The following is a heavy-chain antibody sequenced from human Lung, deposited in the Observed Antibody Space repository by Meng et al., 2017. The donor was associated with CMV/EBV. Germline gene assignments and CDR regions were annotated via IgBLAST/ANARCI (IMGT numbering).Heavy chain of an antibody. J-gene: IGHJ6*02. CDR1: GFXFNTYA. Sequence: GGSXRLXCAASGFXFNTYAMHWVRQAPAKGLEWVAVISYDGSNKYTADSVQGRLTISRDNSKNNLYLQMNSLTVEDTAVFYCVRVQLGESMIAVLNERVGMDFXGQGXTVTVSS. D-gene: IGHD3-22*01. CDR3: VRVQLGESMIAVLNERVGMDF. V-gene: IGHV3-30*04. CDR2: ISYDGSNK.